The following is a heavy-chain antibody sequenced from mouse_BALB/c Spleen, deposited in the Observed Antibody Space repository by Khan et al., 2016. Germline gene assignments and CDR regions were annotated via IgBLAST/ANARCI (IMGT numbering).Heavy chain of an antibody. Sequence: EVQLQESGPGLVKPSQSLSLTCTVTGYSITSDYAWNWIRQFPGNKLEWMGYISYSGSTSYNPSLKSRISITRDTSKNQFFLQLNSVTTEDTAAYYCARHYDYPYYAMDYWGQGTSVTVSS. V-gene: IGHV3-2*02. CDR3: ARHYDYPYYAMDY. D-gene: IGHD2-4*01. J-gene: IGHJ4*01. CDR1: GYSITSDYA. CDR2: ISYSGST.